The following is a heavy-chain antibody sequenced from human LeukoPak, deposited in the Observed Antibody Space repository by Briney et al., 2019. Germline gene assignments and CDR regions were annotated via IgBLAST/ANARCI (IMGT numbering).Heavy chain of an antibody. J-gene: IGHJ3*02. D-gene: IGHD6-25*01. CDR2: ISWNSGSV. CDR1: GFTFDDYA. V-gene: IGHV3-9*01. Sequence: GGSLRLSCAASGFTFDDYAMHWVRQAPGKGLEWVSGISWNSGSVGYADSVKGRFTISRDNAKNSLYLQMNSLRAEDTALYYCAKGYSSGTDAFDIWGQGTMVTVSS. CDR3: AKGYSSGTDAFDI.